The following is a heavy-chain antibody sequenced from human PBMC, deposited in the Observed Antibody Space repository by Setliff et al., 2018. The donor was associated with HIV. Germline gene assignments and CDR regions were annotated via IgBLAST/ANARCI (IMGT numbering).Heavy chain of an antibody. D-gene: IGHD5-12*01. CDR3: ASEKATIPNWFDP. Sequence: SLTCAVYGGSLSGYYWSWIRQPPGKGLEWIGEIDHSGSTNYNPPLKSRVTISVDTSKNQFSLKLRSVTAVDTAVYYCASEKATIPNWFDPWGQGTLVTVSS. CDR2: IDHSGST. CDR1: GGSLSGYY. V-gene: IGHV4-34*01. J-gene: IGHJ5*02.